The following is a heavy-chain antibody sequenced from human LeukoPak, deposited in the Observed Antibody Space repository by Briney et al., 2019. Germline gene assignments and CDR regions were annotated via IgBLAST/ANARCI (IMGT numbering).Heavy chain of an antibody. J-gene: IGHJ4*02. Sequence: SETLSLTCTASGGSISSHDWSWIRQPPGKGLEWIGYINDSGSTNYNPSLKSRVTISVDTSKNQFSLKLSSVTAADTAVYYCARGKVSTVTDYFDYCGQGTLVTVSS. D-gene: IGHD4-17*01. CDR2: INDSGST. V-gene: IGHV4-59*11. CDR1: GGSISSHD. CDR3: ARGKVSTVTDYFDY.